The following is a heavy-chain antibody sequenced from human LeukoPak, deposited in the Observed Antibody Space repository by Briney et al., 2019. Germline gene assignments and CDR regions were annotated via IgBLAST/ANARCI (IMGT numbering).Heavy chain of an antibody. J-gene: IGHJ6*03. Sequence: ASVKVSCKASGYTFTGYYMHWVRQAPGQGLEWMGWINPNSGGTNYAQKFQGRVTMTRDTSISTAYMELSSLRSEDTAVYYCARWYSSGWYSREYYMDVWGKGTTVTVSS. CDR1: GYTFTGYY. CDR2: INPNSGGT. V-gene: IGHV1-2*02. CDR3: ARWYSSGWYSREYYMDV. D-gene: IGHD6-19*01.